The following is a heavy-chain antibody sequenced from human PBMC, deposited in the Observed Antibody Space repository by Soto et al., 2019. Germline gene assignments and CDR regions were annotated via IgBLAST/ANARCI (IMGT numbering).Heavy chain of an antibody. V-gene: IGHV4-34*01. D-gene: IGHD6-19*01. Sequence: PSETLSLTCAVYGGSFSGYYWSWIRQPPGKGLEWIGEINHSGSTNYNPSLKSRVTISVDTSKNQFSLKLSSVTAADTAVYYCARLLSYSSGWYLWFDPWGQGTLVTVSS. CDR2: INHSGST. J-gene: IGHJ5*02. CDR1: GGSFSGYY. CDR3: ARLLSYSSGWYLWFDP.